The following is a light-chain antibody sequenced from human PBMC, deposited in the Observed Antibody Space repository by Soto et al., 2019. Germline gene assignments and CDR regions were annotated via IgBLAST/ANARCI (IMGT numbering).Light chain of an antibody. J-gene: IGLJ3*02. V-gene: IGLV1-51*02. CDR2: ENN. CDR3: GTWDSSLTAGV. Sequence: QSVLTQPPSVSAAPGQKITISCSGSSSNIGNEYVSWYQHLPGTAPKLLIYENNKRPSGIPDRFSGSKSGTSATLGISGLQTGDEADYYCGTWDSSLTAGVFGGGTKVTVL. CDR1: SSNIGNEY.